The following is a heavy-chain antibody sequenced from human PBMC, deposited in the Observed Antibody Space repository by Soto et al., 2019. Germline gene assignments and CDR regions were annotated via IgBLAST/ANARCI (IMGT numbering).Heavy chain of an antibody. Sequence: SETLSLTCAVYGGSFSGYYWSWIRQPPGKGLEWIGEINHSGSTNYNPSLKSRVTISVDTSKNQFSLKLSSVTAADTAVYYCARGSRNFWSGYSRALDYWGQGTLVTAPQ. D-gene: IGHD3-3*01. CDR3: ARGSRNFWSGYSRALDY. CDR2: INHSGST. V-gene: IGHV4-34*01. CDR1: GGSFSGYY. J-gene: IGHJ4*02.